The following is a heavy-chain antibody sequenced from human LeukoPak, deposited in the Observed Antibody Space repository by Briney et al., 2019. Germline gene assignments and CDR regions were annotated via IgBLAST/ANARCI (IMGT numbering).Heavy chain of an antibody. J-gene: IGHJ4*02. Sequence: GESLKISCKGSGYSFTSYWIGWVRQMPGKGLEWMGIIYPGDSDTRYSPSFQGQVTISADKSISTAYLQWSSLKASDTPMYYCARREVAVAGKGPIAYWGQGTLVTVSS. CDR2: IYPGDSDT. CDR1: GYSFTSYW. D-gene: IGHD6-19*01. CDR3: ARREVAVAGKGPIAY. V-gene: IGHV5-51*01.